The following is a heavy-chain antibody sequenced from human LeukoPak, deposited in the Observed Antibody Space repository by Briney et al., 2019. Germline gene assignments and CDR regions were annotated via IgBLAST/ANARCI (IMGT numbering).Heavy chain of an antibody. CDR3: ARESSGRNRFPNYYYYIDV. CDR2: ISSSGSTI. CDR1: EFSFSDYY. V-gene: IGHV3-11*01. J-gene: IGHJ6*03. D-gene: IGHD6-19*01. Sequence: GGSLRLSCAASEFSFSDYYMSWIRQAPGKGVEWISYISSSGSTIYYADSVKGRFTISRDSAKNSVYLQMNSLRAEDTAVYYCARESSGRNRFPNYYYYIDVWGKGTTVTISS.